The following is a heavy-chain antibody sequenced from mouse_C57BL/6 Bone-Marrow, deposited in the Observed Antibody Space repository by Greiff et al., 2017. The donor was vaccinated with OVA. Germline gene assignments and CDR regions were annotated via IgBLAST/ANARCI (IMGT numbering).Heavy chain of an antibody. Sequence: VQLPQSGAELVRPGASVKLSCTASGFNIKDDYMHWVKERPEQGLEWIGWIEPENGDTEYASKFQGKATITADTSSKTVYLHLSSLTSEDTAVYYCTTYRYWGQGTTLTVSS. V-gene: IGHV14-4*01. CDR1: GFNIKDDY. CDR2: IEPENGDT. J-gene: IGHJ2*01. CDR3: TTYRY.